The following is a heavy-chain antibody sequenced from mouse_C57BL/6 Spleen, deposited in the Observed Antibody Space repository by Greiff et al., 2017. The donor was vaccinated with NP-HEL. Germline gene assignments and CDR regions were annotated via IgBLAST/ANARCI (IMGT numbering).Heavy chain of an antibody. J-gene: IGHJ2*01. CDR2: IDPSDSYT. Sequence: QVQLQQPGAELVKPGASVKLSCKASGYTFTSYWMQWVKQRPGQGLEWIGEIDPSDSYTTYNQKFKGKATLTVDTSSSTAYMQLSSLTSEDSAVYYCARRSSGYPYYCDYWGQGTTLTVSS. D-gene: IGHD3-2*02. V-gene: IGHV1-50*01. CDR3: ARRSSGYPYYCDY. CDR1: GYTFTSYW.